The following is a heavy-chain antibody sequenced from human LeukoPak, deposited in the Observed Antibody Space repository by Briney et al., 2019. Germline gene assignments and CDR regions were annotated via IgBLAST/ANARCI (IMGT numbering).Heavy chain of an antibody. CDR1: GYTFTGYY. CDR3: ARVGAVAGTIFDY. CDR2: INPNSGGT. J-gene: IGHJ4*02. V-gene: IGHV1-2*02. D-gene: IGHD6-19*01. Sequence: ASVKVSCKASGYTFTGYYMHWVRQAPGQGLEWMGWINPNSGGTNYAQKLQGRVTMTTDTSTSTAYMELRSLRSDDTAVYYCARVGAVAGTIFDYWGQGTLVTVSS.